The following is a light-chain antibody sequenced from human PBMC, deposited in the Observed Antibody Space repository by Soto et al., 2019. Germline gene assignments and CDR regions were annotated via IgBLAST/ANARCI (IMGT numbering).Light chain of an antibody. CDR3: QQRSHWPPIT. CDR1: QSVSSY. Sequence: EIVITRSPPTISVSPLEIAARSFMGSQSVSSYLAWYQQKPGQAPRLLIYDASNRATGIPARFSGSGSGTDFTLTISSLEPEDFAVYYCQQRSHWPPITFGQGTRLEIK. V-gene: IGKV3-11*01. CDR2: DAS. J-gene: IGKJ5*01.